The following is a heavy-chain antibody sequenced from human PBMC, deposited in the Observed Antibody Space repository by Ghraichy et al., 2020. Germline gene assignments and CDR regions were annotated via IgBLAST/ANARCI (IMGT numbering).Heavy chain of an antibody. CDR3: ATTGTYGSGSYYYYNGMDV. CDR1: RGNFSSQG. J-gene: IGHJ6*02. D-gene: IGHD3-10*01. V-gene: IGHV1-69*13. CDR2: IIPMLGTG. Sequence: SVKVSCKTSRGNFSSQGIRWVRQAPGQGQEKKGGIIPMLGTGNKAQKFQGRVTITADESTSKAYMELGSLRVEDTAVYYCATTGTYGSGSYYYYNGMDVWGQGPTVTVSS.